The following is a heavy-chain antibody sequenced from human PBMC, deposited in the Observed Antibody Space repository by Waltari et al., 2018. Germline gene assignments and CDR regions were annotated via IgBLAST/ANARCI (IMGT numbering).Heavy chain of an antibody. CDR1: GGSFSGYY. D-gene: IGHD5-18*01. J-gene: IGHJ6*02. V-gene: IGHV4-34*01. CDR3: ARGPGIQLWLLPYYYGMDV. CDR2: INHSGST. Sequence: QVQLQQWGAGLLKPSETLSLTCAVYGGSFSGYYWRWIRQPPGKGLEWIGEINHSGSTNYNPSLKSRVTISVDTSKNQFSLKLSSVTAADTAVYYCARGPGIQLWLLPYYYGMDVWGQGTTVTVSS.